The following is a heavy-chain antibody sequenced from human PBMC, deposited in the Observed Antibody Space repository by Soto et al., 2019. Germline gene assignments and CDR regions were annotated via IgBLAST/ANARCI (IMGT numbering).Heavy chain of an antibody. CDR1: GYTFTSYV. D-gene: IGHD3-3*01. Sequence: VASVKVSCNPSGYTFTSYVISWVRQAPGQGLEWMGWISAYNRNTNYAQNLQCIFPMTTYTSTTTAYIALGSRASGGTAVYVLASGGSYDFWTGYHAFDYWGQGTLVTVSS. J-gene: IGHJ4*02. CDR2: ISAYNRNT. V-gene: IGHV1-18*01. CDR3: ASGGSYDFWTGYHAFDY.